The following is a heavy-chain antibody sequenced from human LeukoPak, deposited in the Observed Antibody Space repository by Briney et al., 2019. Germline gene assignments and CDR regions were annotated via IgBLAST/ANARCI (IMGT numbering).Heavy chain of an antibody. CDR1: GFTFSSYA. CDR3: AKRGPYCSSTSCYSDY. D-gene: IGHD2-2*01. V-gene: IGHV3-23*01. Sequence: GGSLRLSCAASGFTFSSYAMSWVRQAPGKGLEWVSAISGSGGSTYYADSVEGRFTISRDNSKNTLYLQMNSLRAEDTAVYYCAKRGPYCSSTSCYSDYWGQGTLVTVSS. CDR2: ISGSGGST. J-gene: IGHJ4*02.